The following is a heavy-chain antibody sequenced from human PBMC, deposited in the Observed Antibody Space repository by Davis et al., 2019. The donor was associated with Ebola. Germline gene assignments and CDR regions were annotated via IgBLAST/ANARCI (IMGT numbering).Heavy chain of an antibody. D-gene: IGHD2-15*01. V-gene: IGHV3-23*01. CDR2: ISSSGDTT. CDR1: GFPFSTYV. CDR3: ARGGHCSGGSCYPTPFDY. Sequence: GESLKISCAASGFPFSTYVMTWVRQAPGKGLEWVSAISSSGDTTYYADPVKGRFTISRDNSKNTLYLQMNSLRAEDTAVYYCARGGHCSGGSCYPTPFDYWGQGTLVTVSS. J-gene: IGHJ4*02.